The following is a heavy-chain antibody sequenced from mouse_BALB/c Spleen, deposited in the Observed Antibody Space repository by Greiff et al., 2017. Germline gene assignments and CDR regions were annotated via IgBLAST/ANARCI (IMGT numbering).Heavy chain of an antibody. J-gene: IGHJ4*01. CDR3: ARWLLVSYAMDY. CDR2: IDPANGNT. V-gene: IGHV14-3*02. Sequence: VQLQQSGAELVKPGASVKLSCTASGFNIKDTYMHWVKQRPEQGLEWIGRIDPANGNTKYDPKFQGKANITADTSSNTAYLQLSSLTSEDTAVYYGARWLLVSYAMDYWGQGTSVTVSS. CDR1: GFNIKDTY. D-gene: IGHD2-3*01.